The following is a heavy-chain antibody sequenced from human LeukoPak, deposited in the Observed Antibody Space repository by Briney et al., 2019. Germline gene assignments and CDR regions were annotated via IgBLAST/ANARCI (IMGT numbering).Heavy chain of an antibody. CDR3: ARDGSGYSDPVDY. Sequence: GGSLRLSCAASGFTFRSYNMNWVRQAPGKGLEWVSYITGGSTTIYYADSVKGRFTISRHNAKNSLFLQMNSLRAEDSAVYYCARDGSGYSDPVDYWGQGTLVTVSS. D-gene: IGHD3-22*01. J-gene: IGHJ4*02. V-gene: IGHV3-48*04. CDR1: GFTFRSYN. CDR2: ITGGSTTI.